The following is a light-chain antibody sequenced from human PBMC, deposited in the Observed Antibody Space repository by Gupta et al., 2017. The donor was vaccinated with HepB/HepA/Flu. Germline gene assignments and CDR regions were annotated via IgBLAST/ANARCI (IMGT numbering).Light chain of an antibody. V-gene: IGLV2-14*03. J-gene: IGLJ2*01. CDR2: NVN. Sequence: QSALTQPAPVSGSPGQSITISCTGTSSDVGGYDYVSWYQQHPGKAPKLMIYNVNYQPSGVSDRFSGSKSGNTASLTISGLQAEDEADYYCSSYANNNILVFGGGTKLTVL. CDR1: SSDVGGYDY. CDR3: SSYANNNILV.